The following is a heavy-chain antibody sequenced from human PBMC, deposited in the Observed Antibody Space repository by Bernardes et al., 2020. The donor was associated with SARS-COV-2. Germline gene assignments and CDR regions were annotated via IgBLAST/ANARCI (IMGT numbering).Heavy chain of an antibody. CDR2: IKSKTDDGTT. CDR1: GFTFTNAW. J-gene: IGHJ3*02. V-gene: IGHV3-15*01. CDR3: TTEVKPKTSSGWYFGCLYWGGGYSYGAFDI. Sequence: GGSLRLSCAASGFTFTNAWMTWVRQAPGKGLEWVGRIKSKTDDGTTHYAAPVKGRFTISRDDSKNTLYLQMNSLKTEDTAVYYCTTEVKPKTSSGWYFGCLYWGGGYSYGAFDIWGQGTMVTVSS. D-gene: IGHD5-18*01.